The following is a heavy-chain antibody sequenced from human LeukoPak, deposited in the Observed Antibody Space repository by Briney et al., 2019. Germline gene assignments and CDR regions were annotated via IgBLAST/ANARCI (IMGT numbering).Heavy chain of an antibody. CDR1: GFTVSSKY. CDR3: AKPTGDSSGYYYPFDY. D-gene: IGHD3-22*01. Sequence: PGGSLRLSCAASGFTVSSKYMSWVRQAPGKGLEWVSVIYSGGSTYYADSVKGRFTISRDNSKNTLYLQMNSLRAEDTAVYYCAKPTGDSSGYYYPFDYWGQGTLVTVSS. V-gene: IGHV3-66*04. J-gene: IGHJ4*02. CDR2: IYSGGST.